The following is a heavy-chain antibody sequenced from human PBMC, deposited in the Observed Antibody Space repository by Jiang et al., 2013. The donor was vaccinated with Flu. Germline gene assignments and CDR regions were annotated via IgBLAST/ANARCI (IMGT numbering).Heavy chain of an antibody. CDR1: GFTFSNYG. D-gene: IGHD2/OR15-2a*01. J-gene: IGHJ4*01. CDR2: IGTNGVHI. V-gene: IGHV3-21*05. Sequence: GLVKPGDSLRLSCAASGFTFSNYGMSWVRQTPGKGLEWISFIGTNGVHIFVADSMRGRFAISRDNTNNSLYLQMDSLRADDTAVYYCVRDGRNSVLFDFWGHGVLVTVSS. CDR3: VRDGRNSVLFDF.